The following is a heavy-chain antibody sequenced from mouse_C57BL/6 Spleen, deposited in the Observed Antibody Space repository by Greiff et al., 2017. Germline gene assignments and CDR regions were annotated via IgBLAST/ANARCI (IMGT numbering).Heavy chain of an antibody. D-gene: IGHD2-5*01. J-gene: IGHJ2*01. CDR1: GFTFSSYA. V-gene: IGHV5-4*03. CDR3: ARAGSYYSNSFDY. CDR2: ISDGGSYT. Sequence: DVMLVESGGGLVKPGGSLKLSCAASGFTFSSYAMSWVRQTPEKRLEWVATISDGGSYTYYPDNVQGRFTISRDNAKNNLYLQMSHLKSEDTAMYYCARAGSYYSNSFDYWGQGTTLTVSS.